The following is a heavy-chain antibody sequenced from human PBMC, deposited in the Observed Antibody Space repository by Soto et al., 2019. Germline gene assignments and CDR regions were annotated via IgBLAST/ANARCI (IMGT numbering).Heavy chain of an antibody. CDR2: ISGSGGST. V-gene: IGHV3-23*01. CDR3: AKHMVRGVMPYGMDV. J-gene: IGHJ6*02. CDR1: GFTFSSYA. D-gene: IGHD3-10*01. Sequence: GGSLRLSCAASGFTFSSYAMSWVRQAPGKGLEWVSAISGSGGSTYYADSVKGRFTISRDNSKNTLYLQMNSLRAEDTAVYYCAKHMVRGVMPYGMDVWGQGTTVTVSS.